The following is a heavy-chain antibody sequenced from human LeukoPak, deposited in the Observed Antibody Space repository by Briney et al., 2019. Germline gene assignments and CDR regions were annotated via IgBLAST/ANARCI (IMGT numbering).Heavy chain of an antibody. CDR3: ARDASNWNDAGYFDY. J-gene: IGHJ4*02. V-gene: IGHV4-59*01. CDR2: IYYSGST. D-gene: IGHD1-20*01. Sequence: SETLSLTCTVSGGSISSYYWSWIRQPPGKGLEWIGYIYYSGSTNYNSSLKSRVTISVDTSNNQFSLKLSSVTAADTAVYYCARDASNWNDAGYFDYWGQGTLVTVSS. CDR1: GGSISSYY.